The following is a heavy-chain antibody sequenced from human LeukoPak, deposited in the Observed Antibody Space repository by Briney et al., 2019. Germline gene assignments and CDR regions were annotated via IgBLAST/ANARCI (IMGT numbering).Heavy chain of an antibody. V-gene: IGHV4-34*01. Sequence: SETLSLTCAVYGVSFSGYYWTWIRQPPGKGLEWIGEINHSGSTNYNPSLKSRVTISVDTSKNQFSLKLSSVTAADAAVYYCVYYGSGTPDVWGQGTTVTVSS. D-gene: IGHD3-10*01. CDR3: VYYGSGTPDV. J-gene: IGHJ6*02. CDR2: INHSGST. CDR1: GVSFSGYY.